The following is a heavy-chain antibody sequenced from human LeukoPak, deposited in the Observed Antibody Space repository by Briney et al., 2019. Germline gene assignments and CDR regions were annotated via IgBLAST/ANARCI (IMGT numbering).Heavy chain of an antibody. V-gene: IGHV3-30*02. CDR3: ARDNYYGSGSYYPQSIYYYYMDV. CDR1: GFTFSSYG. D-gene: IGHD3-10*01. CDR2: IRYDGSNK. Sequence: GGSLRLSCAASGFTFSSYGMHWVRQAPGKGLEWVAFIRYDGSNKYYADSVKGRFTISRDNSKNTLYLQMNSLRAEDTAVYYCARDNYYGSGSYYPQSIYYYYMDVWGKGTTVTISS. J-gene: IGHJ6*03.